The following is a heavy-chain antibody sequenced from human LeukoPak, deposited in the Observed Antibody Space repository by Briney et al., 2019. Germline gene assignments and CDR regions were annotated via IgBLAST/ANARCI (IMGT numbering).Heavy chain of an antibody. Sequence: SGGSLRLSCAASGFTFSSYAMNWVRQAPGKGLEWVAVISYDGSNKYYADSVKGRCTISRDNAKNTLYLQMNSLRVEDTGVYYCARRRTIGDYDYWGQGTLVNVSS. D-gene: IGHD3-16*01. CDR1: GFTFSSYA. CDR3: ARRRTIGDYDY. CDR2: ISYDGSNK. J-gene: IGHJ4*02. V-gene: IGHV3-30-3*01.